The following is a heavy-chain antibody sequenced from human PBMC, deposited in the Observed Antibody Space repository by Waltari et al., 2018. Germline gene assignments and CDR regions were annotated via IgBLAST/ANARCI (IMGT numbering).Heavy chain of an antibody. CDR3: ARGERYFDWLLYPDAFDI. CDR2: SNPNSGNT. J-gene: IGHJ3*02. Sequence: QVQLVQSGAEVKKPGASVKVSCKASGYTFTSYDINWVRQATGRGLEWLGWSNPNSGNTGYAQKFQGRVTMTRNTSISTAYMGLSSLRSEDTAVYYWARGERYFDWLLYPDAFDIWGQGTMVTVSS. V-gene: IGHV1-8*02. CDR1: GYTFTSYD. D-gene: IGHD3-9*01.